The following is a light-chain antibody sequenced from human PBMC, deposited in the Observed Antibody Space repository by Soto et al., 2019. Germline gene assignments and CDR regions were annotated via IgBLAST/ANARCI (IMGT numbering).Light chain of an antibody. J-gene: IGKJ4*01. CDR1: QSVSSS. CDR2: SGY. CDR3: QHYNNWLGT. Sequence: FVVTQSPDTLSLSPGETATLSCRASQSVSSSVAWYQHKPGQSPRLVVYSGYKRSPGIPARFSGSGSGTEFTLTISSLQSEDFAVYYCQHYNNWLGTFGGGTKVDIK. V-gene: IGKV3-15*01.